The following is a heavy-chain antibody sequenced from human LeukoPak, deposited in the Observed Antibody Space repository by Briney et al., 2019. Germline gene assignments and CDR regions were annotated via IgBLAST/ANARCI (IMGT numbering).Heavy chain of an antibody. CDR1: VYSFITYS. V-gene: IGHV5-51*01. J-gene: IGHJ4*02. D-gene: IGHD2-8*01. CDR2: IYPRETDI. Sequence: GESLKISSKGSVYSFITYSIAWVRPMRGKGLEWMGIIYPRETDIRYTTSSPGQVTISADKSMSTAYLQWSSLKAADTAMYYCARHARYSSNYVCYVDYWGQGNLVTVSS. CDR3: ARHARYSSNYVCYVDY.